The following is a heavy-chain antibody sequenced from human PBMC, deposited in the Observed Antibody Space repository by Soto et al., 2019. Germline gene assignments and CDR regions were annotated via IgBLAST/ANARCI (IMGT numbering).Heavy chain of an antibody. CDR3: ARGLGITMVRGARGNWFDP. V-gene: IGHV4-34*01. Sequence: SETLSLTCAVYGGSFSGYYWSWIRQPPGKGLEWIGEINHSGSTNYNPSLKSRVTISVDTSKNQFSLKLSSVTAADTAVYYCARGLGITMVRGARGNWFDPWGQGTLVTVSS. CDR2: INHSGST. J-gene: IGHJ5*02. D-gene: IGHD3-10*01. CDR1: GGSFSGYY.